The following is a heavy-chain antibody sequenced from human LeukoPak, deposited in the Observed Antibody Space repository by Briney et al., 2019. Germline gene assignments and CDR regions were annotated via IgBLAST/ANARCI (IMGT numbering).Heavy chain of an antibody. CDR2: ISSSSSYI. Sequence: GGSLRLSCAASGFTFSSYSMNWVRQAPGKGLEWVSSISSSSSYIYYADSVKGRFTISRDNAKNSLYLQMNSLRAEDTAVYYCARVSNSMTTVACNWFDPWGQGTLVTVSS. CDR3: ARVSNSMTTVACNWFDP. CDR1: GFTFSSYS. V-gene: IGHV3-21*01. J-gene: IGHJ5*02. D-gene: IGHD4-23*01.